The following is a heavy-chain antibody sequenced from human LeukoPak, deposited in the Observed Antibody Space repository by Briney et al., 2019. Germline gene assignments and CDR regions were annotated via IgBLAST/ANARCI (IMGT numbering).Heavy chain of an antibody. J-gene: IGHJ4*02. D-gene: IGHD2-2*01. CDR3: ARGDCSSTSCYLLD. CDR1: GGSISSSSYY. Sequence: SETLSLTCTVSGGSISSSSYYWGWIRQPPGKGLEWIGSIYYSGSTYYNPSLKSRVTISVDTSKNQFSLKLSSVTAADTAVYYCARGDCSSTSCYLLDWGQGTLVTVSS. CDR2: IYYSGST. V-gene: IGHV4-39*01.